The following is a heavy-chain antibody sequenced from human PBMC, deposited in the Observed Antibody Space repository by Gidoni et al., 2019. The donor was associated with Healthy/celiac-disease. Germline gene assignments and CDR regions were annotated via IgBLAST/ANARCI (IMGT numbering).Heavy chain of an antibody. Sequence: GFSFDDYAMHWVRQAPGKGLEWVSGISWNSGSIGYADSVNGRFTISRDNAKNSLYLQMNSLRAEDTALYYCAKDSRHRGDYYDSSGYYYGYFDLWGRGTLVTVSS. D-gene: IGHD3-22*01. J-gene: IGHJ2*01. V-gene: IGHV3-9*01. CDR2: ISWNSGSI. CDR3: AKDSRHRGDYYDSSGYYYGYFDL. CDR1: GFSFDDYA.